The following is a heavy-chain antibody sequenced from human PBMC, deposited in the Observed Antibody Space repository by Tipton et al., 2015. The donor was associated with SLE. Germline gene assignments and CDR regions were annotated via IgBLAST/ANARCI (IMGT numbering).Heavy chain of an antibody. J-gene: IGHJ4*02. CDR2: IYSDSST. CDR1: GFTVSSNY. CDR3: VKMATMNFFDY. V-gene: IGHV3-53*04. Sequence: QLVQSGGGLVQPGGSLKLSCAASGFTVSSNYMSWVRQAPGKGLEWVSVIYSDSSTYYADSVKGRFTISRDNSKNTLYLQMSSLRAEDTAVYFCVKMATMNFFDYWGQGTLVTVSS. D-gene: IGHD5-24*01.